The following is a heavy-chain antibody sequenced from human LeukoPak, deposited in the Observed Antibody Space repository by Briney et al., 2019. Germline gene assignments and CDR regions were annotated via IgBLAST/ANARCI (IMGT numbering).Heavy chain of an antibody. V-gene: IGHV4-59*01. CDR1: GGSISSYY. D-gene: IGHD3-22*01. Sequence: SQTLSLTCTVSGGSISSYYWSWIRQPPGKGLEWIGYIYYSGSTSYNPSLNTRVIISVDTSKNQFSLKLSSVTAADTAVYYCARAPHSSGYPDAFDIWGQGIMVTVSS. J-gene: IGHJ3*02. CDR2: IYYSGST. CDR3: ARAPHSSGYPDAFDI.